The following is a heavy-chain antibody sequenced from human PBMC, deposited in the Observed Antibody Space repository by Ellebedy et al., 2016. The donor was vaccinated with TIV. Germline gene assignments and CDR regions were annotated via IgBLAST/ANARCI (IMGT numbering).Heavy chain of an antibody. Sequence: SETLSLXXTVSGGSISSGGYYWSWIRQHPGKGLEWIGYIYYSGSTYYNPSLKSRVTISVDTSKNQFSLKLSSVTAADTAVYYCARWYLTSGWYSFWFDPWGQGTLVTVSS. CDR3: ARWYLTSGWYSFWFDP. V-gene: IGHV4-31*03. CDR1: GGSISSGGYY. J-gene: IGHJ5*02. CDR2: IYYSGST. D-gene: IGHD6-19*01.